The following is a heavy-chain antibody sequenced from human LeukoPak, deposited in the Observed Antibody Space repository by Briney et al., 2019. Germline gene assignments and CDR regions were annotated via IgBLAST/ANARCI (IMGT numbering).Heavy chain of an antibody. CDR1: GYSISSGYY. CDR2: VYHSGST. V-gene: IGHV4-38-2*02. CDR3: EREGDTSSVGWFDP. D-gene: IGHD6-13*01. J-gene: IGHJ5*02. Sequence: SETLSLTCTVPGYSISSGYYWGWIRQPPGKGLEWTGSVYHSGSTYYNPSLKSRVTISVDTSKNQFSLKLSSVTAADTAVYYCEREGDTSSVGWFDPWGQGTLVTVSS.